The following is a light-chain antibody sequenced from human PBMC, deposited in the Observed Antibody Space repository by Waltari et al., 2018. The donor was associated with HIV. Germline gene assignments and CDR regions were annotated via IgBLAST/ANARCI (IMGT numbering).Light chain of an antibody. Sequence: QSVLTQPPSASGTPGQRVTISCSGSRSNIGSNTVNWYQQLPGTAPKLLIYRNNRRPSGVPDRFSGSKSGHSASLAISGLQSEDEADYYCAAWDDSLNGPWVFGGGTKLTVL. J-gene: IGLJ3*02. CDR3: AAWDDSLNGPWV. V-gene: IGLV1-44*01. CDR2: RNN. CDR1: RSNIGSNT.